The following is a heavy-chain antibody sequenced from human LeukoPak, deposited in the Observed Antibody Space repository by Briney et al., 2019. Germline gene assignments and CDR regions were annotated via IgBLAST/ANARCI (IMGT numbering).Heavy chain of an antibody. CDR1: GFTVSSNY. V-gene: IGHV3-53*01. D-gene: IGHD3-22*01. CDR3: ARVQSTPNYYDSSGYYFDY. Sequence: GGSLRLSCAASGFTVSSNYMSWVRQAPGKGLEWVSVIYSGGSTYYADSVKGRFTISRDNSKNTLYLQMNSLRAEDTAVYYCARVQSTPNYYDSSGYYFDYWGQGTLVTASS. CDR2: IYSGGST. J-gene: IGHJ4*02.